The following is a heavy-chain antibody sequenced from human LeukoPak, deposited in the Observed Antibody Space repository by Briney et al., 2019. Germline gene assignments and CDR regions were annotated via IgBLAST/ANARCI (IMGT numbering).Heavy chain of an antibody. D-gene: IGHD5-18*01. Sequence: SETLSLTCAVYGGSFSGYYWSWIRQPPGKGLEWIGEINHSGSTNYNPSLKSRVTISVDTSKNQFSLKLSSVTAADTAVYYCARGLPVDTAMARGVYYFVYWGQGTLVTVSS. CDR3: ARGLPVDTAMARGVYYFVY. CDR2: INHSGST. CDR1: GGSFSGYY. J-gene: IGHJ4*02. V-gene: IGHV4-34*01.